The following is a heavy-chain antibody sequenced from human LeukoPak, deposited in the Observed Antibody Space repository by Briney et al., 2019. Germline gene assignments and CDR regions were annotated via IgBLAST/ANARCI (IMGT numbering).Heavy chain of an antibody. CDR1: GGSFSGYY. Sequence: SETLSLTCAVYGGSFSGYYWGWIRQPPGKGLEWIGSIYYNGGAYYNPSLKSRVTISVDTSKNQFSLKLSSVTAADMAVYYCARLSGTHYEAIDYWGQGTLVTVSS. J-gene: IGHJ4*02. V-gene: IGHV4-39*01. CDR2: IYYNGGA. D-gene: IGHD1-14*01. CDR3: ARLSGTHYEAIDY.